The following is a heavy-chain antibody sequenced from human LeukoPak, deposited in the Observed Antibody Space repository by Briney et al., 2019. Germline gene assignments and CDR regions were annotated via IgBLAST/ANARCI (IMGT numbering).Heavy chain of an antibody. CDR1: GFPFSRYA. V-gene: IGHV3-64D*06. CDR3: VKDSSSGSYFDY. Sequence: GGSLRLSCSASGFPFSRYAMHWVRQAPGKGLEYVSAISSNGGSTYYADSVKGRFTISRDNSRNTLHLQMSSLRVEDTAVYYCVKDSSSGSYFDYWGQGTLVTVSS. J-gene: IGHJ4*02. CDR2: ISSNGGST. D-gene: IGHD3-10*01.